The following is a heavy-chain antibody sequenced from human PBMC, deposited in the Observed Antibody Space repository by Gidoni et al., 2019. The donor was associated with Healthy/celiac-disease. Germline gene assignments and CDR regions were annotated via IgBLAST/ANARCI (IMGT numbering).Heavy chain of an antibody. Sequence: QVQLVQSGAEVKKPGSSVQVSCKASGGTFSSYAISWVRQAPGQGLEWMGGIIPIFGTADYAQKCQGRVTITADKTTSTAYMGLSGLRSEDTAGYYCAGGGSSWQHWYFDLWGRGTLVTVSS. CDR3: AGGGSSWQHWYFDL. D-gene: IGHD6-13*01. J-gene: IGHJ2*01. CDR2: IIPIFGTA. V-gene: IGHV1-69*06. CDR1: GGTFSSYA.